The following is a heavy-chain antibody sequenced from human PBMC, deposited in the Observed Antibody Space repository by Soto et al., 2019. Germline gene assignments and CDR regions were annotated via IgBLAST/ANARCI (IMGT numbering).Heavy chain of an antibody. CDR2: IYPGDSDT. Sequence: GEFLKISCKGSGYSFTSYWIVWVRQMPGKGLECMGIIYPGDSDTRYGPSFQGQVTISADKSISTAYLQWSSLKASDTAMYYCARQAAAGKYYYGMDVWGQGTTVTVSS. D-gene: IGHD6-13*01. CDR1: GYSFTSYW. J-gene: IGHJ6*02. CDR3: ARQAAAGKYYYGMDV. V-gene: IGHV5-51*01.